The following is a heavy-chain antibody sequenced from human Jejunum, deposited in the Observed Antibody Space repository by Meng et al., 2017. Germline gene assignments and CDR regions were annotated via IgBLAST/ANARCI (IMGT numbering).Heavy chain of an antibody. CDR2: IWNDGSFT. CDR1: GIRFRGLG. CDR3: AKDLRVAVVLDH. Sequence: AAGIRFRGLGMHWVRQAPGKGLEWLAVIWNDGSFTFYADTVKGRFSISRDNSQNTLYLQMNSLRVEDTAIYYCAKDLRVAVVLDHWGQGTLVTVSS. D-gene: IGHD4-23*01. J-gene: IGHJ4*02. V-gene: IGHV3-33*03.